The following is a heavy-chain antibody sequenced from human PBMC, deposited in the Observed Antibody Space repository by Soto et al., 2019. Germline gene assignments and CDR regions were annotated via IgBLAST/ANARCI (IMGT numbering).Heavy chain of an antibody. CDR1: GFSFNTYT. J-gene: IGHJ4*02. V-gene: IGHV3-21*01. D-gene: IGHD3-10*01. CDR2: ISSSSSYI. Sequence: GGSLRLSCAASGFSFNTYTMNWVRQAPGKGLEWVSSISSSSSYINYANSVKGRFTISRDNAKNSLYLQMNSLRAEDTAVYYCASLSRFALDYWGQGTLVTVSS. CDR3: ASLSRFALDY.